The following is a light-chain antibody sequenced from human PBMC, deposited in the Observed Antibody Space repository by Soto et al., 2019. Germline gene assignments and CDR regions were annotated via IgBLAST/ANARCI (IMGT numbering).Light chain of an antibody. J-gene: IGLJ1*01. V-gene: IGLV2-14*01. Sequence: QSALTQPASVSGSPGQSITISCTGTSSDVGSYNYVSWYQQHPGKAPKLIIYDVSNRPSGVSNRFSGSKSGNTASLTISGLQAEDEADYYCSSYTSSSILYVFGTGTKLTVL. CDR3: SSYTSSSILYV. CDR1: SSDVGSYNY. CDR2: DVS.